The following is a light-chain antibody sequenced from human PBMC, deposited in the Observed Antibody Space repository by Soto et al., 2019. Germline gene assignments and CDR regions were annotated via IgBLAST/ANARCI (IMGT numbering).Light chain of an antibody. Sequence: EIVLTQSPATLSLSPGERATLSCRASQSVSSYLAWYQQQPGQAPRLLIYDASNRATGIPARFSGSGSGTDFTLTISSLEPEDFAVYYCQQRSNWRMYTYGQGTKQEIK. J-gene: IGKJ2*01. CDR2: DAS. V-gene: IGKV3-11*01. CDR3: QQRSNWRMYT. CDR1: QSVSSY.